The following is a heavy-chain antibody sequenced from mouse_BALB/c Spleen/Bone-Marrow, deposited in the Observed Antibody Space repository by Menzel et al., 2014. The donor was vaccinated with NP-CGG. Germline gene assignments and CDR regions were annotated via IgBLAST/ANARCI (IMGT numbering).Heavy chain of an antibody. Sequence: VQLQQSGAALVKPGASVKLSCSASGFNIKDTYIHWVKQRPEQGLEWIGRIDPANGNTKYDPKFQGKATITADTSSNTAYLQLSSLTSEDTAVYYCARGGNYAGYYVDYWGQGTTLTVSS. CDR2: IDPANGNT. J-gene: IGHJ2*01. D-gene: IGHD2-1*01. CDR3: ARGGNYAGYYVDY. CDR1: GFNIKDTY. V-gene: IGHV14-3*02.